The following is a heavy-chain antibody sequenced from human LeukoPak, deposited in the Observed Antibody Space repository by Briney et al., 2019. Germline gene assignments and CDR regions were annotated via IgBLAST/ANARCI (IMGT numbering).Heavy chain of an antibody. Sequence: SETLSLTCTVSGGSMSSSSYYWSWIRQPPGKVLEWIEYIYYSGSTNYNPSLKSRVTISVDTSKNQFSPKLSSVTAADTAVYYCARPGIAAAGDLWFDPWGQGTLVTVSS. V-gene: IGHV4-61*05. CDR1: GGSMSSSSYY. D-gene: IGHD6-13*01. CDR2: IYYSGST. CDR3: ARPGIAAAGDLWFDP. J-gene: IGHJ5*02.